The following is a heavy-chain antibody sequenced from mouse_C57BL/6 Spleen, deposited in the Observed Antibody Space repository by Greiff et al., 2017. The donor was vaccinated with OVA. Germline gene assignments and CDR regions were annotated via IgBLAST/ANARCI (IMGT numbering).Heavy chain of an antibody. V-gene: IGHV1-55*01. J-gene: IGHJ3*01. D-gene: IGHD1-1*01. CDR3: AREGDYGSSPFAY. Sequence: QVQLQQPGAELVKPGASVKMSCKASGYTFTSYWITWVKQRPGQGLEWIGDIYPGSGSTNYNEKFKSKATLTVDTSSDTAYMQLSSLTSADSAVYYCAREGDYGSSPFAYWGQGTLVTVSA. CDR2: IYPGSGST. CDR1: GYTFTSYW.